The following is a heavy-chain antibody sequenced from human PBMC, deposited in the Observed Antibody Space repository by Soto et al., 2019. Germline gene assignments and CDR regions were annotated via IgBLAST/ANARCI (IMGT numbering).Heavy chain of an antibody. V-gene: IGHV3-48*01. J-gene: IGHJ3*02. CDR2: ISSSSSTI. Sequence: GGSLRLSCAASGFTFSSYSMNWVRQAPGKGLEWVSSISSSSSTISYADSVKGRFTISRDNAKKSLFLQMNSLRAEDTALYFCARDCSGGTCYSTDAFDIWGQGTMVTVSS. D-gene: IGHD2-15*01. CDR3: ARDCSGGTCYSTDAFDI. CDR1: GFTFSSYS.